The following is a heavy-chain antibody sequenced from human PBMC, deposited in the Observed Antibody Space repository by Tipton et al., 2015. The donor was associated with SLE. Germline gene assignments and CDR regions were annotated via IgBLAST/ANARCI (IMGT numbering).Heavy chain of an antibody. J-gene: IGHJ4*02. V-gene: IGHV4-59*08. CDR2: IFFSGNT. Sequence: TLSLTCSVSGAPISRHYWTWIRQPPGKGLEWIGYIFFSGNTKYNPSLKSRVTISSDTSKNQVSLKLTSVSAADTAVYYCAGYYDFSSAYLTFWGQGTLVTVSS. CDR3: AGYYDFSSAYLTF. D-gene: IGHD3-3*01. CDR1: GAPISRHY.